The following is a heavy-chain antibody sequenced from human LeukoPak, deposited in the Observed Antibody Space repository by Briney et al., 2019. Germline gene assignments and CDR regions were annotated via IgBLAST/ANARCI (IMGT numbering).Heavy chain of an antibody. D-gene: IGHD3-10*01. J-gene: IGHJ6*02. V-gene: IGHV3-30*04. CDR3: ARVLVRDGWFGELLVLYGMDV. Sequence: GRSLRLSCAASGFTFSSYAMHWVRQAPGKGLEWVAVISYDGSNKYYADSVKGRFTISRDNSKNTLYLQMNSLRAEDTAVYYCARVLVRDGWFGELLVLYGMDVWGQGTTVTVSS. CDR2: ISYDGSNK. CDR1: GFTFSSYA.